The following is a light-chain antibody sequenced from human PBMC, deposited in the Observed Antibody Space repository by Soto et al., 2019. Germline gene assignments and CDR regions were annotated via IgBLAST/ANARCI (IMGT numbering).Light chain of an antibody. J-gene: IGKJ1*01. CDR2: GAS. Sequence: EIVMTQSPATLSVSPGERATLSCRASQSVDSNLAWYQQKPGQAPRLLIFGASTRATGIPDRFSGSGSGPDFTLTISRLEHEDFEVYYCQQYGSSPRTLGQGTKVDIK. V-gene: IGKV3-20*01. CDR3: QQYGSSPRT. CDR1: QSVDSN.